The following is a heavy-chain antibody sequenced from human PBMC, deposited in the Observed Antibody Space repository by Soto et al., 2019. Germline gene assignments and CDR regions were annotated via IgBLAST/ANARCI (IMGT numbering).Heavy chain of an antibody. Sequence: ASVKVSCKASRYTFTSYGISWVRQAPGQGLEWMGWISAYNGNTNYAQKLQGRVTMTTDTSTSTAYMELRSLRSDDTAVYYCARVQQWLDYYYYYMDVWGKGTTVTVSS. CDR1: RYTFTSYG. J-gene: IGHJ6*03. CDR2: ISAYNGNT. D-gene: IGHD6-19*01. CDR3: ARVQQWLDYYYYYMDV. V-gene: IGHV1-18*01.